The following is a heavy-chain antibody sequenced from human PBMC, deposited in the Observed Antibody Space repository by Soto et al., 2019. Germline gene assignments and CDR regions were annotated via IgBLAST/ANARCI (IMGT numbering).Heavy chain of an antibody. D-gene: IGHD2-15*01. J-gene: IGHJ5*02. CDR3: AKFYGGKSAHTYTIDP. Sequence: GGSLRLSCAASGFTFDDYGMSWVRQAPGKGLEWVSGINWNGGSTGYADSVKGRFTISRDNSKNTLYLQMNSLRPEDTAVYYCAKFYGGKSAHTYTIDPWGQGTLVTVSS. CDR2: INWNGGST. CDR1: GFTFDDYG. V-gene: IGHV3-20*04.